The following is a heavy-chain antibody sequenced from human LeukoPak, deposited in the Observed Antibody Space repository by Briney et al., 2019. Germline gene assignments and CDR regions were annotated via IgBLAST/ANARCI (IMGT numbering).Heavy chain of an antibody. CDR1: GYSFTNYW. J-gene: IGHJ5*02. CDR2: IYPGDSDT. Sequence: GESLKISCKGSGYSFTNYWIGWVRQVPGKGLEWVAIIYPGDSDTRYSPSFQGQVTISADKSISTAYLQWSSLKASDTAMYYCVRRRGMASGWFDPWGQGTLVTVSS. CDR3: VRRRGMASGWFDP. V-gene: IGHV5-51*01. D-gene: IGHD1-26*01.